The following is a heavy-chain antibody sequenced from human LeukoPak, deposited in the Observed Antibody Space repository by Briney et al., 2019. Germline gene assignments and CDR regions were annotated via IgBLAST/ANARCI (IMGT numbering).Heavy chain of an antibody. CDR2: ISWNSGSI. V-gene: IGHV3-9*01. J-gene: IGHJ4*02. CDR1: GFTFDDYA. Sequence: GGSLRLSCAASGFTFDDYAMHWVRQAPGKGLEWVSGISWNSGSIGYADSVKGRFTISRDNAKNSLYLQMNSLRAEDTALYYCAKDIRLAGTYRPFFFDYWGQETLVTVSS. CDR3: AKDIRLAGTYRPFFFDY. D-gene: IGHD3-10*01.